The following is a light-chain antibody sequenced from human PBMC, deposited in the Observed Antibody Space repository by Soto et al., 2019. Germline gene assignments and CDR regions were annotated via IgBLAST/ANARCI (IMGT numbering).Light chain of an antibody. V-gene: IGLV1-44*01. CDR3: AAWDDRLNGVI. Sequence: QSVLTQPPSASGTPGQRVTISCSGGTSNIGRNTVNWYQQLPGTAPKLLIYSNNQRPSGVPDRFSGSKSGTSASLAISGLQSEDEADYYCAAWDDRLNGVIFGGGTKLTVL. CDR2: SNN. CDR1: TSNIGRNT. J-gene: IGLJ2*01.